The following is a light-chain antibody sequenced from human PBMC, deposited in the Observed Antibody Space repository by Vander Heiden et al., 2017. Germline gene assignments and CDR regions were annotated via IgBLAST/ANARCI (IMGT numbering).Light chain of an antibody. Sequence: NFMLTQPHSVSVSPGKTVTITCTRSSGSIASNYCPWYQQRPGRSPTTVIYEDNQRPSGVPERFSGSIDSSSNSASLTIAGLKTEDEADYYCQSYDSSNVVFGGGTKLTVL. CDR3: QSYDSSNVV. CDR2: EDN. CDR1: SGSIASNY. V-gene: IGLV6-57*01. J-gene: IGLJ2*01.